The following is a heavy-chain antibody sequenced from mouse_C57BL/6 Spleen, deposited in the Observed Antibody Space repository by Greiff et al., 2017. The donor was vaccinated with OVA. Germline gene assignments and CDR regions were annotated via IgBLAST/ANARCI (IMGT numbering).Heavy chain of an antibody. CDR3: ASSLYYDYDADDY. CDR1: GFNIKNTY. D-gene: IGHD2-4*01. Sequence: EVQLQQSVAELVRPGASVKLSCTASGFNIKNTYMHWVKQRPEQGLEWIGRIDPANGNTKYAPKFQGKATITADTSPNTAYLQLSSLTSENTAIYCCASSLYYDYDADDYWGQGTTLTVSS. CDR2: IDPANGNT. V-gene: IGHV14-3*01. J-gene: IGHJ2*01.